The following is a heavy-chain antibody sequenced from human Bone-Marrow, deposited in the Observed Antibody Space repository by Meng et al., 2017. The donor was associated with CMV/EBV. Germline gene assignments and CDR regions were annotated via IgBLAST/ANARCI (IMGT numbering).Heavy chain of an antibody. CDR1: GGTFSSYA. Sequence: SVKVSCKASGGTFSSYAISWVRQAPGQGLEWMGGIIPIFGTANYAQKFQGRVTITTDESPGTVYMELSSLGSEDTAVYYCASGLAVFWSGYYRRGYGMDVWGQGTTVNVSS. CDR3: ASGLAVFWSGYYRRGYGMDV. CDR2: IIPIFGTA. V-gene: IGHV1-69*05. D-gene: IGHD3-3*01. J-gene: IGHJ6*02.